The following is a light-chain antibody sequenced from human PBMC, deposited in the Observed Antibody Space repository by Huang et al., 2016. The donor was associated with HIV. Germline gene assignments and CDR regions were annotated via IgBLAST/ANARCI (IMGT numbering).Light chain of an antibody. CDR2: ATS. CDR3: QQFSDFF. J-gene: IGKJ3*01. CDR1: QDINNN. Sequence: IQLTQLPSSLSASVGDRVSITCRASQDINNNVALYQQKPGKAPKLLIYATSTLQNGVPSRFSGRGSGTVFILTINNLQPEDFATYYCQQFSDFFFGPGTRVDVK. V-gene: IGKV1-9*01.